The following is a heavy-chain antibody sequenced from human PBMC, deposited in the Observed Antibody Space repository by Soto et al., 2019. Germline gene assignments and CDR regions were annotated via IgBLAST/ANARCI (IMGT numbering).Heavy chain of an antibody. Sequence: PGGSLRLSCAASGFTFSSYGMHWVRQAPGKGLEWVAVIWYDGSNKYYADSVRGRFTVSRDISKNTLYLQMNGLRDEDTAIYYCARDKALVVPSLVNSDYYYYAMDVWGQGTTVTVSS. D-gene: IGHD2-2*01. V-gene: IGHV3-33*01. CDR1: GFTFSSYG. CDR2: IWYDGSNK. CDR3: ARDKALVVPSLVNSDYYYYAMDV. J-gene: IGHJ6*02.